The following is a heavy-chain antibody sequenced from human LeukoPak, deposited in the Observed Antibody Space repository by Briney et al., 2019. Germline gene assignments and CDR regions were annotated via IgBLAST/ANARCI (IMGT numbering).Heavy chain of an antibody. Sequence: SQTLSLTCTVSGGSISSDGYYWSWIRQHPGKGLEWIGYIYYSGSTYYNPSLKSRVTISVDTSKNQFSLKLSSVTAADTAVYYCARDSITVTAPDIWGQGTMVTVSS. CDR2: IYYSGST. J-gene: IGHJ3*02. D-gene: IGHD4-17*01. CDR1: GGSISSDGYY. V-gene: IGHV4-31*03. CDR3: ARDSITVTAPDI.